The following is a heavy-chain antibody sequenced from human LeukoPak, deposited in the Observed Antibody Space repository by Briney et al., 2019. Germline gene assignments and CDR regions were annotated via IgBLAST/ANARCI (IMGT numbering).Heavy chain of an antibody. J-gene: IGHJ3*02. D-gene: IGHD3-22*01. CDR2: IYYSGST. CDR1: GGSISSGDYY. CDR3: ASGDYDSSVDAFDI. V-gene: IGHV4-30-4*01. Sequence: SETLSLTCTVPGGSISSGDYYWSWIRQPPGKGLEWIGYIYYSGSTYYNPSLKSRVTISVDTSKNQFSLKLSSVTAADTAVYYCASGDYDSSVDAFDIWGQGTMVTVSS.